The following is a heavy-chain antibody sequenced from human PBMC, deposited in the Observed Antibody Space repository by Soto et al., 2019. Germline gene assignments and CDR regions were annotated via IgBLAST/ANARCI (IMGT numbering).Heavy chain of an antibody. D-gene: IGHD3-16*02. V-gene: IGHV3-74*01. Sequence: TVGALRVSCAASGFNFGPFWMHGVRQVPGKGLVWVSHINSDGSTIVYADSVKGRFTISRDNAKSTLFLQMNILKVDYTALYYGEGVRGYLAFLDIWGQGTLVTVSS. CDR1: GFNFGPFW. CDR2: INSDGSTI. J-gene: IGHJ3*02. CDR3: EGVRGYLAFLDI.